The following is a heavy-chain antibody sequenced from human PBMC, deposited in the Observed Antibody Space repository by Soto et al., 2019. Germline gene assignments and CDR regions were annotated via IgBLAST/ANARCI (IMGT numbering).Heavy chain of an antibody. D-gene: IGHD6-6*01. Sequence: SQTLSLTCAISGGSVSSNSAAWNWIRQSPSRGLEWLGRTYYRSKWYNDYAVSVKSRITINPDTFKNQFSLQLNSVTPEDTAVYYCAREVARHSSSRWFDPWGQGTLVTVSS. CDR3: AREVARHSSSRWFDP. V-gene: IGHV6-1*01. CDR2: TYYRSKWYN. CDR1: GGSVSSNSAA. J-gene: IGHJ5*02.